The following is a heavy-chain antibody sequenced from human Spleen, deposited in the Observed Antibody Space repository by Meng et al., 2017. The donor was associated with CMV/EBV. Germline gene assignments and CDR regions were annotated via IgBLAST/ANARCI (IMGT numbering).Heavy chain of an antibody. CDR2: ISGGST. D-gene: IGHD2-2*02. CDR1: GFSVSSNE. V-gene: IGHV3-38-3*01. Sequence: GGSLRLSCAASGFSVSSNEMSWVRQAPGKGLEWVSSISGGSTYYADSRKGRFNISRDNSKNTLYLQMNSLRAEDTAVYYCAREYCTSTSCYKAIDPWGQGTLVTVSS. CDR3: AREYCTSTSCYKAIDP. J-gene: IGHJ5*02.